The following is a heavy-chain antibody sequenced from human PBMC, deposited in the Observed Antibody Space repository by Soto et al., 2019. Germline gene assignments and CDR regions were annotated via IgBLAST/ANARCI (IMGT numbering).Heavy chain of an antibody. CDR3: AAAGYCSSTSCHANYYYYGMDV. CDR2: IVVGSGNT. V-gene: IGHV1-58*01. Sequence: SVKVSCKASGFTFTSSSLQWVRQARGQRLEWIGWIVVGSGNTNYAQKFQERVTITRDMSTSTAYMELSSLRSEDTAVYYCAAAGYCSSTSCHANYYYYGMDVWGQGTTVTVSS. D-gene: IGHD2-2*01. CDR1: GFTFTSSS. J-gene: IGHJ6*02.